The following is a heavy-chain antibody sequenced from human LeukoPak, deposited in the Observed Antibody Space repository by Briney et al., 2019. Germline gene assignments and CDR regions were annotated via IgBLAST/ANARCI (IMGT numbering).Heavy chain of an antibody. CDR2: IYTSGST. CDR1: GGSISSYY. D-gene: IGHD3-10*01. V-gene: IGHV4-4*07. CDR3: ARGLPLWFGELSDWFDP. Sequence: PSETLSLTCTVSGGSISSYYWSWIRQPAGKGLDWIGRIYTSGSTNYNPSLKSRVTMSVDTSKNQFSLKLSSVTAADTAVYYCARGLPLWFGELSDWFDPWGQGTLVTVSS. J-gene: IGHJ5*02.